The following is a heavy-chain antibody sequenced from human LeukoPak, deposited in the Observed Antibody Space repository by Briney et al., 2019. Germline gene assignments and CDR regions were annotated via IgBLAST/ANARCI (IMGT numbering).Heavy chain of an antibody. CDR1: GGSISSSSYY. CDR2: IYYTGSA. CDR3: ARHPERYSYFDY. D-gene: IGHD5-18*01. Sequence: PETLSLTCTVSGGSISSSSYYWGRIRQPPGKGLEWIGSIYYTGSAYYNPSLKSRVTMSVDTSKDQFSLRLSSVTAADTAVYSCARHPERYSYFDYWGQGTLVTVSS. J-gene: IGHJ4*02. V-gene: IGHV4-39*01.